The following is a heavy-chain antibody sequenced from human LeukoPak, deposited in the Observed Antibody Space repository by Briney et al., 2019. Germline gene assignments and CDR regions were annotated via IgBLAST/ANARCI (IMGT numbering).Heavy chain of an antibody. D-gene: IGHD2-15*01. CDR3: AKRYCSGGSCYSLDY. V-gene: IGHV3-23*01. Sequence: GGSLRLSCAASGFTFSSYAMSWVRQAPGKGLEWVSAISGSGGGTYYADSVKGRFTISRDNSKNTLYLQMNSLRAEDTAVYYCAKRYCSGGSCYSLDYWGQGTLVTVSS. CDR2: ISGSGGGT. CDR1: GFTFSSYA. J-gene: IGHJ4*02.